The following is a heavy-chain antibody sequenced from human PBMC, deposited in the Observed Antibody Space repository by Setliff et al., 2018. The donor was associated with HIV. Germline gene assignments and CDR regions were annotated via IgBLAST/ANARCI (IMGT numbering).Heavy chain of an antibody. J-gene: IGHJ4*02. CDR2: INHSGTT. CDR1: GGSLSGYY. Sequence: PSETLSLTCAVYGGSLSGYYWTWIRQPPGKGLEWIGEINHSGTTDYNPSLKSRVTISLDTSKNHLSLKLTSVTDADTAVYYCARVRRGSSARAPFDSRGQGALVTVSS. CDR3: ARVRRGSSARAPFDS. V-gene: IGHV4-34*01. D-gene: IGHD6-6*01.